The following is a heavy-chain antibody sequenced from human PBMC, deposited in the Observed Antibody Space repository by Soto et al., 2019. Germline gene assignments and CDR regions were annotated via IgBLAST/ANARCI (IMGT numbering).Heavy chain of an antibody. J-gene: IGHJ4*02. D-gene: IGHD6-19*01. Sequence: QVQLVQSGAEVKKPGASVKVSCKASGDTLTSYDINWVRQATGQGLEWMGWMNPNSGNTGYAQKFQGRVTMTRNTSISTAYMELSSLRSEDTAVYYCARERSSGWYVDYWGQGTLVTVSS. V-gene: IGHV1-8*01. CDR2: MNPNSGNT. CDR3: ARERSSGWYVDY. CDR1: GDTLTSYD.